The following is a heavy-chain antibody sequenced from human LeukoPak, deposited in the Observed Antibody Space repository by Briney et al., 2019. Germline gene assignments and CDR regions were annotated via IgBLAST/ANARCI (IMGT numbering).Heavy chain of an antibody. CDR2: FDPEDGET. V-gene: IGHV1-24*01. CDR3: ATGRWQYYDSSGYTVD. D-gene: IGHD3-22*01. Sequence: ASVKVSCKVSGYTLTELSMHWVRQAPGKGLEWMGGFDPEDGETIYAQKFQGRVTMTEDTSTDIAYMELSSLRSEDTAVYYCATGRWQYYDSSGYTVDWGQGTLVTVSS. CDR1: GYTLTELS. J-gene: IGHJ4*02.